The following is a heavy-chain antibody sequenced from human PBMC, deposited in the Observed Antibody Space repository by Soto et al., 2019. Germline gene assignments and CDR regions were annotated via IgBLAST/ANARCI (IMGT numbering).Heavy chain of an antibody. CDR1: GYSISSDYY. Sequence: LETLSLTCAVSGYSISSDYYWGWIRQPPGKGLEWIGSISHSGSAYYNPSLKTRVTMSVDTSKNQFSLKLSSVTAADTALYYCARGLSGGFDYWGQGTLVTVSS. CDR2: ISHSGSA. CDR3: ARGLSGGFDY. J-gene: IGHJ4*02. V-gene: IGHV4-38-2*01. D-gene: IGHD7-27*01.